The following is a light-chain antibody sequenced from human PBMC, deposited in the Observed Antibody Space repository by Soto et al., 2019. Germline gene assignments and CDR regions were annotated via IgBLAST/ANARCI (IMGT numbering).Light chain of an antibody. Sequence: IVLTHSPSTLSLSPVERATLSCSAIESVSSYLAWYQQKPGQAPRLLIYDASNMATGIPARFSGSGSGTDFTLTISSLEPEDFAVYYCQQRSNWPRTFGHGTKVDI. CDR2: DAS. J-gene: IGKJ1*01. V-gene: IGKV3-11*01. CDR1: ESVSSY. CDR3: QQRSNWPRT.